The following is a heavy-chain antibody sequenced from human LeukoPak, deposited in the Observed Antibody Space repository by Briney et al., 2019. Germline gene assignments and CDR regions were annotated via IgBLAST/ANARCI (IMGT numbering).Heavy chain of an antibody. CDR2: IYGDT. Sequence: PGGSLRLSCAASGFTFSSYWMSWVRQAPGKGLVWVSRIYGDTYYADSVKGRFTISRDNAKNTLYLQMDSLRPEDTAVYYCARGSGSYGLWDYWGQGTLVTVSS. CDR3: ARGSGSYGLWDY. CDR1: GFTFSSYW. J-gene: IGHJ4*02. V-gene: IGHV3-74*01. D-gene: IGHD1-26*01.